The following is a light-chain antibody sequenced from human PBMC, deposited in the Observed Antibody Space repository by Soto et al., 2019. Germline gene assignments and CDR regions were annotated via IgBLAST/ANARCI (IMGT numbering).Light chain of an antibody. CDR3: SSYTSSSTYV. J-gene: IGLJ1*01. Sequence: QSVLTQPASVSGSPGQSITISCTGTSSAVGDYNYVSWYQQHPGKAPKLMIYEVSNRPSGVSNRFSGSKSGNTASLTISGLQAEDEADYYCSSYTSSSTYVFGTGTKVTVL. CDR1: SSAVGDYNY. V-gene: IGLV2-14*01. CDR2: EVS.